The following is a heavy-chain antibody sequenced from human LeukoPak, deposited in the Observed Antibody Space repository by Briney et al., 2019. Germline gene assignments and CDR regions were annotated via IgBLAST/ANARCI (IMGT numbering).Heavy chain of an antibody. J-gene: IGHJ4*02. Sequence: GGSLRLSCAASGFTFSSYDMTWVRKAPGKGLEWVSVIGGSGGSTYYADAVKGRFTISRDNSKNTLYLQMNSLRAEDTAVYYCAKLELSYCSGGNCYFDYWGQGTLVTASS. V-gene: IGHV3-23*01. CDR3: AKLELSYCSGGNCYFDY. CDR2: IGGSGGST. D-gene: IGHD2-15*01. CDR1: GFTFSSYD.